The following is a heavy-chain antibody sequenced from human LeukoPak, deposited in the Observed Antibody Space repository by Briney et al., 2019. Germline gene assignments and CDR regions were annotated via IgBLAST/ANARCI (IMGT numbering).Heavy chain of an antibody. Sequence: AETLSLTCTVSGGSISSYYWSWIRQPAGKGLEWIGRIYATGGTNYNPSLKSRVTMSVDTSKNQFPLKLTSVTAADTAVYYCAREYSGTDLAFDIWGQGTMGSPS. CDR1: GGSISSYY. D-gene: IGHD1-26*01. V-gene: IGHV4-4*07. CDR2: IYATGGT. J-gene: IGHJ3*02. CDR3: AREYSGTDLAFDI.